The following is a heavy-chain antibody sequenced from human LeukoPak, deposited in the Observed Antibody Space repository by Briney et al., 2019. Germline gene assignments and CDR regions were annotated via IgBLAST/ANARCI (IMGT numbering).Heavy chain of an antibody. CDR1: GFTFSSHG. D-gene: IGHD4-23*01. J-gene: IGHJ4*02. V-gene: IGHV3-23*01. CDR2: ISGSGGNT. Sequence: GETLRLSCAASGFTFSSHGMNWVRQAPGKGLEWVSGISGSGGNTYYADSVKGRFTISRDNSKNTLYLQMNSLRAEDTAVYYCAKGLTTVVTAIDYWGQGTLVTVSS. CDR3: AKGLTTVVTAIDY.